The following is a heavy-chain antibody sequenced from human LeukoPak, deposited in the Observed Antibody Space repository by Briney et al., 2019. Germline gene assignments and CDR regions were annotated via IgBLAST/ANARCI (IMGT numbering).Heavy chain of an antibody. CDR2: IYYSGST. Sequence: SETLSLTCTVSGGSISSYYWSWIRQPPGKGLEWIGYIYYSGSTNYNPSLKSRVTISVDTSKNQFSLKLSSVTAADTAVYYCVRLRYSSSWYSGAFDIWGQGTMVTVSS. CDR3: VRLRYSSSWYSGAFDI. D-gene: IGHD6-13*01. V-gene: IGHV4-59*08. J-gene: IGHJ3*02. CDR1: GGSISSYY.